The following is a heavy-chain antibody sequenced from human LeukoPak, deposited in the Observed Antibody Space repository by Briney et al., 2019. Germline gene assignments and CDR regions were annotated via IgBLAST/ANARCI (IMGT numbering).Heavy chain of an antibody. Sequence: ASVKVSCKASGYTFTGYYMHWVRQAPGQGLEWMGWINPNSGGTNYAQKFQGRVTMTRDTSISTAYMELSSLRSDDTAVYYCAPTAGHEYGDYLYYFDYWGQGTLVTVSA. V-gene: IGHV1-2*02. CDR1: GYTFTGYY. J-gene: IGHJ4*02. CDR3: APTAGHEYGDYLYYFDY. D-gene: IGHD4-17*01. CDR2: INPNSGGT.